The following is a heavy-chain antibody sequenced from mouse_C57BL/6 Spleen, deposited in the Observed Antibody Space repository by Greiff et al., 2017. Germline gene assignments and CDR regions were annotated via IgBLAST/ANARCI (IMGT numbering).Heavy chain of an antibody. CDR2: ISDGGSYT. CDR1: GFTFSSYA. CDR3: ARDAGFPYYFDY. Sequence: EVQGVESGGGLVKPGGSLKLSCAASGFTFSSYAMSWVRQTPEKRLEWVATISDGGSYTYYPDNVKGRFTISRDNAKNNLYLQMSHLKSEDTAMYYCARDAGFPYYFDYWGQGTTLTVSS. V-gene: IGHV5-4*01. J-gene: IGHJ2*01.